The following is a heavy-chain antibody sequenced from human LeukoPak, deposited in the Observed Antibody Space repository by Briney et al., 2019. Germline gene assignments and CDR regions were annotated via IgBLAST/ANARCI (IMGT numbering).Heavy chain of an antibody. J-gene: IGHJ3*02. CDR2: IYHSGST. CDR3: ARAQEGYYYDSSGRRGAFDI. Sequence: SETLSLTCAVSGGSISSGGYSWSWIRQPPGKGLEWIGYIYHSGSTYYNPSFKSRVTISVDRSKNQFSLKLSSVTAADTAVYYCARAQEGYYYDSSGRRGAFDIWGQGTMVTVSS. D-gene: IGHD3-22*01. CDR1: GGSISSGGYS. V-gene: IGHV4-30-2*01.